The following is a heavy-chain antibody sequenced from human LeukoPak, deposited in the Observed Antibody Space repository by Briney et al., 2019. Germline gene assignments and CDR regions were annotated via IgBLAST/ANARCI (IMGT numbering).Heavy chain of an antibody. V-gene: IGHV3-23*01. CDR1: GFTFSNHG. J-gene: IGHJ4*02. Sequence: GGSLRLSCAASGFTFSNHGMNWVRQAPGKGLEWGSGISPSGDITYYADSVKGRFTISRDNSKNTLHLEVISLTAEDTAVYYCAKDDAWIRFGEWSQGTLVTVSS. D-gene: IGHD3-10*01. CDR2: ISPSGDIT. CDR3: AKDDAWIRFGE.